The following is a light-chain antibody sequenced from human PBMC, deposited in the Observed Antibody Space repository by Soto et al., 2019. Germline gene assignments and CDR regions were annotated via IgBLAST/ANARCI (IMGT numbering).Light chain of an antibody. CDR3: QKYNSSPRA. CDR2: DTS. Sequence: DIQMTQSPSSLSASVGDRVTITCRASQGIANYVAWYQQHPGKVPKLLIYDTSTLQSGVPSRFSGSGSGTDFTLTISSLQPEDVATYYCQKYNSSPRAFGQGTKVEI. CDR1: QGIANY. J-gene: IGKJ1*01. V-gene: IGKV1-27*01.